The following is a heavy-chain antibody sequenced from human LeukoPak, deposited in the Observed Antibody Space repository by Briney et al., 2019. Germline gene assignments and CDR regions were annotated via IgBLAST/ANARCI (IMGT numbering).Heavy chain of an antibody. CDR1: GGSISSGDYY. CDR2: IYYSGST. Sequence: PSQTLSLTCTVSGGSISSGDYYWSWTRQPPGKGLEWIGYIYYSGSTYYNPSLKSRVTISVDTSKNQFSLKLSSVTAADTAVYYCARGMVAPYYYYGMDVWGQGTTVTVSS. J-gene: IGHJ6*02. D-gene: IGHD4/OR15-4a*01. V-gene: IGHV4-30-4*01. CDR3: ARGMVAPYYYYGMDV.